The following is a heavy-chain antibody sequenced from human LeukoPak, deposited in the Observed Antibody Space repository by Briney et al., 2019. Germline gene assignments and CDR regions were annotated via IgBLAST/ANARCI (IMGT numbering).Heavy chain of an antibody. CDR3: AKDLGEYDTSCQIPEL. CDR1: GFTFSSYG. J-gene: IGHJ4*02. V-gene: IGHV3-33*06. D-gene: IGHD3-22*01. CDR2: IWYDGSKK. Sequence: GGSLRLSCAASGFTFSSYGMHWVRQAPGKGLEWVAHIWYDGSKKYYADSVKGRFTISRDNSKNTLYLQMNSLRAEDTAVDYCAKDLGEYDTSCQIPELWGQGTLVSVP.